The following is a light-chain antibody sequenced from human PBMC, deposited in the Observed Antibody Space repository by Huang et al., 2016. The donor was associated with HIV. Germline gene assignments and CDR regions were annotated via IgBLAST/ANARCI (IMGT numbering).Light chain of an antibody. CDR3: QQYNNWPPWT. CDR1: HSVSSN. Sequence: EIVMTQSPATLSVSPGERATLSCRASHSVSSNLAWYQQKPGQAPRLLIFGASTRATCIPARFSGSGSGTEFTLTISSLQSEDFAVYYCQQYNNWPPWTFGQGTKVEIK. J-gene: IGKJ1*01. CDR2: GAS. V-gene: IGKV3-15*01.